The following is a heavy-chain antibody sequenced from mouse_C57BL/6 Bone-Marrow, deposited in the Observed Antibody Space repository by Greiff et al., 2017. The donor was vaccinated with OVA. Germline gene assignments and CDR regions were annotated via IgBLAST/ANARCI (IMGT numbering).Heavy chain of an antibody. D-gene: IGHD2-5*01. Sequence: DVMLVESGGDLVKPGGSLKLSCAASGFTFSSYGMSWVRQTPDKRLEWVATISSGGSYTYYPDSVKGRFTISRDNAKNTLYLQMSSLKSEDTAMYYCARRYSNYPGYFDYWGQGTTLTVSS. V-gene: IGHV5-6*02. CDR1: GFTFSSYG. J-gene: IGHJ2*01. CDR3: ARRYSNYPGYFDY. CDR2: ISSGGSYT.